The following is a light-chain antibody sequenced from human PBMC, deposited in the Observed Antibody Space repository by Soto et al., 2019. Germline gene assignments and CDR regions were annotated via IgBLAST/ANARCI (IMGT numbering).Light chain of an antibody. CDR1: QSVDIN. J-gene: IGKJ1*01. V-gene: IGKV3-15*01. CDR2: GAS. CDR3: QQYRSWPRT. Sequence: EFGLTQSPGTLSVTPGERVTLSFRASQSVDINLAWYQQKPGQAPRLLIYGASTRATDMPGRFSGRGAGAEFTLTISSLQSEDFAVYYCQQYRSWPRTFGQGTMVDIK.